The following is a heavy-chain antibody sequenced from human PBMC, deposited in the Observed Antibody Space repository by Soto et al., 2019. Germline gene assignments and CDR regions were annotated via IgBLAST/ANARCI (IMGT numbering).Heavy chain of an antibody. J-gene: IGHJ5*02. Sequence: VQLVQSGAEVMQPGASVKVSCKASGYTFTTYTIQWVRQAPGQRLEWMGWINAGNGETKYSQNCQGRVPITRYTSASTAYMELNSLRSEDTAVYYCARSTTSCYSLCWFDPWGQGTLVTVAS. CDR3: ARSTTSCYSLCWFDP. V-gene: IGHV1-3*01. D-gene: IGHD2-2*02. CDR2: INAGNGET. CDR1: GYTFTTYT.